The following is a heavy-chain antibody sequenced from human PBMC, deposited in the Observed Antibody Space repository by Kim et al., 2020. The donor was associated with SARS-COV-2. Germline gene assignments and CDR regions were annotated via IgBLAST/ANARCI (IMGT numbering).Heavy chain of an antibody. V-gene: IGHV5-10-1*01. Sequence: GESLKISCKGSGYSFTNYWINWVRQMPGKGLEWMGRIAPSDSYTTYSPSFQGHVTISADKSISTAYLQWSSLKASDTAMYYCARGLVVASAGDDYWGQVTLVTVSS. CDR3: ARGLVVASAGDDY. CDR1: GYSFTNYW. J-gene: IGHJ4*02. D-gene: IGHD5-12*01. CDR2: IAPSDSYT.